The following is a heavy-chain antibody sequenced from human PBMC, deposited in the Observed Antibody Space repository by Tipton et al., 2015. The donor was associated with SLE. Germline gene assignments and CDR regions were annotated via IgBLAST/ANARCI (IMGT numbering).Heavy chain of an antibody. D-gene: IGHD2-2*01. CDR2: INPSGGST. Sequence: QLVQSGAEVKKPGASVKVSYKASGYTFTSYYMHWVRQAPGQGLEWMGIINPSGGSTSYVQKFQGRVTMTRDTSTSTVYMELSSLRSEDTVVYYCAREGLEYCSSTSCPWDYWGQGTLVTVSS. V-gene: IGHV1-46*01. CDR1: GYTFTSYY. CDR3: AREGLEYCSSTSCPWDY. J-gene: IGHJ4*02.